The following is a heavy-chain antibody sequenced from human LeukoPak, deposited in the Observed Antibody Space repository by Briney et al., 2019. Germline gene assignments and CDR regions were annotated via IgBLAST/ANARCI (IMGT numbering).Heavy chain of an antibody. J-gene: IGHJ4*02. Sequence: GESLRLSCAASGFTFSFYSMNRVRQAPGKGLEWVSYISSSGTTIYYADSVKGRFTISRDNAKNSLYLQMNSLRAEDTAIYYCAKDRSGSYLDYWGQGTLVTVSS. V-gene: IGHV3-48*04. CDR3: AKDRSGSYLDY. CDR2: ISSSGTTI. CDR1: GFTFSFYS. D-gene: IGHD1-26*01.